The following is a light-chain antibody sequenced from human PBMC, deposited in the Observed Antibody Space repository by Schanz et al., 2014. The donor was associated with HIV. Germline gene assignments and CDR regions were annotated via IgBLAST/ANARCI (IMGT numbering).Light chain of an antibody. CDR3: SSYTSSNTLEV. CDR2: DVS. J-gene: IGLJ1*01. V-gene: IGLV2-14*03. Sequence: QSALTQPRSVSGSPGQSVTISCTGTNSDVGDYYYVSWYQHHPGRAPKLMIYDVSNRPSGVSNRFSGSKSGNKASLTISGLQAEDEADYYCSSYTSSNTLEVFGTGTKLTVL. CDR1: NSDVGDYYY.